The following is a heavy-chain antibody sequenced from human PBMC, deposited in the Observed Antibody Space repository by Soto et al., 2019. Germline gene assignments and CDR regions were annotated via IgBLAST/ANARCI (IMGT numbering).Heavy chain of an antibody. Sequence: QLQLQESGSGLVKPSQTLSLTCAVSGGSISSGGYSWSWIRQPPGKGLEWIGYIYHSGSTYYNPSLKTRVTISGDRSKNQFSRKLSSVTAADTAVYYCAAGGGLPRYYWGQGTLVTVSS. D-gene: IGHD5-12*01. CDR2: IYHSGST. CDR1: GGSISSGGYS. J-gene: IGHJ4*02. V-gene: IGHV4-30-2*01. CDR3: AAGGGLPRYY.